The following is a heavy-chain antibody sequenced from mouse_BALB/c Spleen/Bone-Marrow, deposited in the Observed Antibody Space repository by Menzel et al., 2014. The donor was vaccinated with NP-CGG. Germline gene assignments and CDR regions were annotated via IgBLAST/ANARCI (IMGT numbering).Heavy chain of an antibody. CDR2: INSDGGVT. CDR1: GFTFSSYG. V-gene: IGHV5-6-3*01. Sequence: EVKLMESGGGLVQPGGSLKLSCAASGFTFSSYGMSWVRQTPDKRLELVATINSDGGVTYYPDSVKGRFTISRDNAKNTLYLQMSSLKSEDTAMYYCARENPYGNYLDYWGQGTTLTVSS. D-gene: IGHD2-1*01. CDR3: ARENPYGNYLDY. J-gene: IGHJ2*01.